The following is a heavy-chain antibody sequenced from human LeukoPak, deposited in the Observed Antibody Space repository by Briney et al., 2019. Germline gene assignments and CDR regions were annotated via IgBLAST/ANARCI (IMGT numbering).Heavy chain of an antibody. V-gene: IGHV4-59*01. CDR3: ARNHGGWFAS. D-gene: IGHD1-14*01. J-gene: IGHJ5*01. CDR1: GGSISNFY. CDR2: ISYSGTT. Sequence: PSETLSLTCTVSGGSISNFYWTWIRQSPGKGLEWIGYISYSGTTKYSPSLKSRVTMSLDTSKNQFSLKLDSVTAADTAVYYCARNHGGWFASWGQGTLVTVSS.